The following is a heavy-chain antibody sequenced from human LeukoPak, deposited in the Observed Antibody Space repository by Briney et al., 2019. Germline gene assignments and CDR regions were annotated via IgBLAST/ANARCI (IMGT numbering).Heavy chain of an antibody. Sequence: ASVKVSCKASGYTFTGYYMHWVRQAPGQGLEWMGRINPNSGGTHFAQKFQGRVTITTDESTSTAYMELSSLRSEDTAVYYCARGQWLGWAFDIWGQGTMVTVSS. CDR3: ARGQWLGWAFDI. D-gene: IGHD6-19*01. V-gene: IGHV1-2*06. CDR1: GYTFTGYY. J-gene: IGHJ3*02. CDR2: INPNSGGT.